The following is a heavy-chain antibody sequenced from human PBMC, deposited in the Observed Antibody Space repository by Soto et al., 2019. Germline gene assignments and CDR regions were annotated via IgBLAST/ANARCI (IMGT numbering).Heavy chain of an antibody. D-gene: IGHD2-15*01. Sequence: QVQLVQSGAEVKKPGSSLKVSCKASGGTFGNSGVSWVRKAPGQGPEWMGGIIPMFDPTNYAQKFQGRVTSSADDSTSYMELSSLRSEDTAFYYCARAPLLSAEALRENYFDDWGQGTQVTVSS. CDR3: ARAPLLSAEALRENYFDD. J-gene: IGHJ4*02. V-gene: IGHV1-69*01. CDR2: IIPMFDPT. CDR1: GGTFGNSG.